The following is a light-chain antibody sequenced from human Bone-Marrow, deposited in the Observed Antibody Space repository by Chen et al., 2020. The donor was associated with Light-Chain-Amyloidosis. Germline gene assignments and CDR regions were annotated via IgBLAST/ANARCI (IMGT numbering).Light chain of an antibody. J-gene: IGKJ4*01. Sequence: DIQMTQSPRTLAASVGDRVTVTCRPSQSISNYLNWYQQIPGGAPKLLIYATFNLRPGVPSRCSGSGSGTDYTRTIAALQPEDFGTYYCQQNHDLPITSGGGTRVEL. CDR3: QQNHDLPIT. V-gene: IGKV1-39*01. CDR2: ATF. CDR1: QSISNY.